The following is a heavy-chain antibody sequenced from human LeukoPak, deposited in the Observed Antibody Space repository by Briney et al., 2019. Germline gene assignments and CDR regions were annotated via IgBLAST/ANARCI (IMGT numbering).Heavy chain of an antibody. J-gene: IGHJ4*02. D-gene: IGHD3-10*01. V-gene: IGHV1-46*01. CDR2: INPSSGST. Sequence: ASVKVSCKASGYTFTSYDINWVRQATGQGLEWMGIINPSSGSTIYAHKFQGRVTMTRDMSTSTVYMELSSLRSEDTAVYYCARVESWESNISNYLDYWGQGTLVTVSS. CDR1: GYTFTSYD. CDR3: ARVESWESNISNYLDY.